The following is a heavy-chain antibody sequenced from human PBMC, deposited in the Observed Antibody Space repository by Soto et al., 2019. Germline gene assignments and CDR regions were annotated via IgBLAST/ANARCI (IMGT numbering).Heavy chain of an antibody. CDR1: GGSISSYY. V-gene: IGHV4-59*01. CDR3: GRDPPMAAPAGGFSASYNWSNS. CDR2: IYYSGST. D-gene: IGHD6-13*01. Sequence: SETLSLTCTVSGGSISSYYWSWIRQPPGKGLEWIGYIYYSGSTNYNPSLKSRVTISVDTSKNQFSLKLTSVTAADTAVYYCGRDPPMAAPAGGFSASYNWSNSGGKEPLVTFS. J-gene: IGHJ5*01.